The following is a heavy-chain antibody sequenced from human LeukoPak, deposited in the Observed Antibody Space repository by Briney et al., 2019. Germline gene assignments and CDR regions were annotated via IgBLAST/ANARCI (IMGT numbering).Heavy chain of an antibody. Sequence: GGSLRLSCVTSGFSFNNYRMTWVRQAPGKGLEWVANIKQDGSEKQYVDSVKGRFAISRDNAKKSLYLQINTLRAEDTAVYYCVRGPHIAATSYWGQGTLVTVSS. D-gene: IGHD6-25*01. CDR3: VRGPHIAATSY. J-gene: IGHJ4*02. V-gene: IGHV3-7*03. CDR2: IKQDGSEK. CDR1: GFSFNNYR.